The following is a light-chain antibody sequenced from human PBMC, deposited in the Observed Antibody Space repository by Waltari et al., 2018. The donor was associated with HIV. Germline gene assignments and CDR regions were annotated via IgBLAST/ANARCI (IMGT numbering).Light chain of an antibody. CDR2: DVN. CDR3: CSYAGRFTYV. V-gene: IGLV2-11*01. J-gene: IGLJ1*01. Sequence: QSALTHPRSVSGSPGQSVTISCTGTTVGNYVFVSWYQQYPGNAPKVLIYDVNKRPAGVSDRFSGSTSFNTASLTISGLQPEDEADYFRCSYAGRFTYVFGTGTKVTVL. CDR1: TVGNYVF.